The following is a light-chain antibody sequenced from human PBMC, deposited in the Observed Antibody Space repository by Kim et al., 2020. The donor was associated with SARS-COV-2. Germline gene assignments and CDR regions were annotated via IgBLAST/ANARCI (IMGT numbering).Light chain of an antibody. J-gene: IGLJ1*01. Sequence: QSFPPSCTGTRSYVGGYNYVSLYQHHPGKAPKLRIYEVTKRPSGVPDRFSGSKSGNTASLTVSGLQAEDEADYYCGSYVGNNNFVFGTGTKVTVL. V-gene: IGLV2-8*01. CDR2: EVT. CDR3: GSYVGNNNFV. CDR1: RSYVGGYNY.